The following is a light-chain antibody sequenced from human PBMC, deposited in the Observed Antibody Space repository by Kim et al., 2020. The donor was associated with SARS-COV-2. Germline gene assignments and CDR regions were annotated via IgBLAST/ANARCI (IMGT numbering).Light chain of an antibody. CDR3: QSYDITLSGSGV. CDR1: SSNIGAGYA. CDR2: GNN. V-gene: IGLV1-40*01. J-gene: IGLJ3*02. Sequence: QSVLTQSPSVSGAPGQRITISCTGSSSNIGAGYAVYWYQQLPGTAPKLLIYGNNNRPSGVPDRFSGSKSGTSASLAITGLQAEDEADYYCQSYDITLSGSGVFGGGTKLTVL.